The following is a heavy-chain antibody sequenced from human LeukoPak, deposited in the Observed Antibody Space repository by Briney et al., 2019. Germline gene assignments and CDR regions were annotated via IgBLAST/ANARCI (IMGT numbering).Heavy chain of an antibody. D-gene: IGHD3-22*01. CDR1: GFTFSGSA. J-gene: IGHJ3*02. V-gene: IGHV3-73*01. Sequence: PGGSLRLSCAASGFTFSGSAMYWVRQASGKGLEWVGRIRSKAHSYATAYAASVKGRFTTSRDDSKNTAYLQMNSLKTEDTAVYYCTRHGGRDYYDSSEDAFDIWGQGTMVIVSS. CDR3: TRHGGRDYYDSSEDAFDI. CDR2: IRSKAHSYAT.